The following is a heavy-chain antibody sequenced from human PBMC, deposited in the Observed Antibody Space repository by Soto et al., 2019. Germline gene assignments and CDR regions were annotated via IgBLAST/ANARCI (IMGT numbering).Heavy chain of an antibody. V-gene: IGHV3-48*01. Sequence: EVQLVESGGGLVQPGGSLRLSCAASGFTFSSYSMNWVRQAPGKGLEWVSYISSSSSTIYYADSVKGRFTISRDNAKNSLYLQMNSLRAEDTAVYYCASPSDTAMPDLWGKGTLVTVSS. D-gene: IGHD5-18*01. CDR3: ASPSDTAMPDL. CDR2: ISSSSSTI. J-gene: IGHJ5*02. CDR1: GFTFSSYS.